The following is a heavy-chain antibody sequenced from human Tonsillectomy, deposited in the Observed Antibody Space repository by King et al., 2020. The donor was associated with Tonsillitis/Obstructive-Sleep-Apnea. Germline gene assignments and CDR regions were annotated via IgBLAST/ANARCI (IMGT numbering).Heavy chain of an antibody. CDR1: GFSLSTSGVG. Sequence: TLKESGPTLVKPTQTLTLTCTFSGFSLSTSGVGVGWIRQPPGKALEWLALIYWDDDKSYSPSLKSRLSITKDTSKNQVVLTMTNMDPVDTATYYCARGNYDSDAFDIWGQGTMVTVSS. D-gene: IGHD3-3*01. CDR3: ARGNYDSDAFDI. J-gene: IGHJ3*02. V-gene: IGHV2-5*02. CDR2: IYWDDDK.